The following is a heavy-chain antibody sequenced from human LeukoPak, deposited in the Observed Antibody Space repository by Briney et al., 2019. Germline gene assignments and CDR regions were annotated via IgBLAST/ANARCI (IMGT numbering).Heavy chain of an antibody. D-gene: IGHD2-21*01. CDR1: GGSFSGYY. CDR3: ARHINYYYYYMDV. Sequence: SETLSLTCAVYGGSFSGYYWSWIRQPPGKGLEWIGEINHSGSTNYNPSLKSRVIISVDTSKSQFSLKLSSVTAADTAVYYCARHINYYYYYMDVWGKGTTVTVSS. V-gene: IGHV4-34*01. J-gene: IGHJ6*03. CDR2: INHSGST.